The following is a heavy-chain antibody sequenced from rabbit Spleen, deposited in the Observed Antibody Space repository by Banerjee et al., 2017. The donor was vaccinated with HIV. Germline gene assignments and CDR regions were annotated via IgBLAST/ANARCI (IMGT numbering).Heavy chain of an antibody. Sequence: QEQLEESGGDLVKPEGSLTLTCTASGFSFSSSYWICWVRQAPGKGLEWIACIDAGSSGSTYYASWAKGRFTISKPSSTTVTLQMTSLTAADTATYFCARSGIHHYAFNLWGPGTLVTVS. CDR3: ARSGIHHYAFNL. CDR2: IDAGSSGST. V-gene: IGHV1S45*01. J-gene: IGHJ4*01. D-gene: IGHD1-1*01. CDR1: GFSFSSSYW.